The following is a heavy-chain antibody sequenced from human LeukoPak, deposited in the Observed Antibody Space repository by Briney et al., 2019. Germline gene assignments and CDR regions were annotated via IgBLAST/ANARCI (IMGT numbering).Heavy chain of an antibody. CDR1: GFTFSSYW. Sequence: GGSLRLSCAASGFTFSSYWMHWVRQAPGKGLVWVSRINSDGSGTSYADSVKGRFTISGDNAKNTLYLQMNSLRAEDTAVYYCARGAYCGGDCPRDYWGQGTLVTVSS. J-gene: IGHJ4*02. CDR3: ARGAYCGGDCPRDY. V-gene: IGHV3-74*01. D-gene: IGHD2-21*02. CDR2: INSDGSGT.